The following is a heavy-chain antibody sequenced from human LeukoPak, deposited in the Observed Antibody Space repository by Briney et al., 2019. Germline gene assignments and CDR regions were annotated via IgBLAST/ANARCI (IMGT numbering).Heavy chain of an antibody. J-gene: IGHJ5*02. CDR2: INPNSGGT. Sequence: GASVKVSCKTSGYTFTAYYIHWVRQAPGQGLEWVGWINPNSGGTNYAQKFQGRVTKTRDTSISTAYMELSRLRTDDTAVYYCARHPYDSSGYYNWLDPWGQGTLVTVSS. V-gene: IGHV1-2*02. CDR3: ARHPYDSSGYYNWLDP. D-gene: IGHD3-22*01. CDR1: GYTFTAYY.